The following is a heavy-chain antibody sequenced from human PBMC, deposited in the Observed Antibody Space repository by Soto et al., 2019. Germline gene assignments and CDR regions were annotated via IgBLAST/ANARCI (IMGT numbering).Heavy chain of an antibody. Sequence: QVQLQESGPGLVKPSETLSLTCTVSGGSISSYYWSWIRQPPGKGLEWIGYIYYSGSTNYNPSLKSRVTISVDTSKNQFSLKLSSVTAADTAVYYCAGYTLTNWEDYYYYYMDVWGKGTTVTVSS. CDR1: GGSISSYY. V-gene: IGHV4-59*08. CDR2: IYYSGST. D-gene: IGHD7-27*01. CDR3: AGYTLTNWEDYYYYYMDV. J-gene: IGHJ6*03.